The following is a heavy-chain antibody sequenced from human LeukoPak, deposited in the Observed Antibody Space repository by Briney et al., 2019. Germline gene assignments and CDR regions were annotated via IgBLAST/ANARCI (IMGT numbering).Heavy chain of an antibody. CDR3: VKGGWLDD. CDR2: ISGSDGST. Sequence: SLRLTCAASGFSFNTFDMSWVRQAPGRGLEWVTFISGSDGSTQYANSVKGRVTISRDNFNNLLYLDMHSLRGDDTAIYYCVKGGWLDDYGQGTLVTVSS. D-gene: IGHD2-15*01. CDR1: GFSFNTFD. V-gene: IGHV3-23*01. J-gene: IGHJ4*02.